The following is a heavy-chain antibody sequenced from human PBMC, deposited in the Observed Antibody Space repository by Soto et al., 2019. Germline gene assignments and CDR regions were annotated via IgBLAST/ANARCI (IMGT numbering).Heavy chain of an antibody. CDR2: IYYSGST. CDR3: ARDYWGSYLALDV. Sequence: ETLSLTCTVSGGSISSYYWSWIRQPPGKGLEWIGYIYYSGSTNYNPSLKSRVTISVDTSKNQFSLKLSSVTAADTAVYYCARDYWGSYLALDVWGKGTTVTVS. D-gene: IGHD3-16*02. V-gene: IGHV4-59*01. CDR1: GGSISSYY. J-gene: IGHJ6*03.